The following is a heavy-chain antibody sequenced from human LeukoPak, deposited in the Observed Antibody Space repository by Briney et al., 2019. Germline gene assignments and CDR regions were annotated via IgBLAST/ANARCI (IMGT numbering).Heavy chain of an antibody. CDR2: ISRDGSTT. D-gene: IGHD4-17*01. J-gene: IGHJ6*03. CDR3: AKDHDSGHYLAYYMDV. CDR1: GFSFHDYA. V-gene: IGHV3-43D*04. Sequence: GGSLRLSCASSGFSFHDYAMYWVRQAPGKGLEWISLISRDGSTTYYADSVKGRFTISRDNSKNSLYLQMDSLRVDDTAFYYCAKDHDSGHYLAYYMDVWGKGTTVTVSS.